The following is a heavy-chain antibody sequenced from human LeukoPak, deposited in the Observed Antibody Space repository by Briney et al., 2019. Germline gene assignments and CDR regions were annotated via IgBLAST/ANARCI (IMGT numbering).Heavy chain of an antibody. CDR2: IYYSGST. V-gene: IGHV4-39*01. J-gene: IGHJ4*02. CDR3: ARRGWNYDY. CDR1: GGSISSSSYY. Sequence: PSETLSLTCTVSGGSISSSSYYWGWIRQPPGKGLEWIGSIYYSGSTYYNPSLKSRVTISVDTSKNQFSLKLSSVTAADTAVYYCARRGWNYDYWGQGTLVTVSS. D-gene: IGHD1-7*01.